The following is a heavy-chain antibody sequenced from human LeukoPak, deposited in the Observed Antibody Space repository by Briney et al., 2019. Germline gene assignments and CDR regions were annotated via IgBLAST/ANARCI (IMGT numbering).Heavy chain of an antibody. Sequence: PSETLSLTCTVSGGSISSYYWSWIRQPPGKGLEWIGYIYYSGSTNYNPSLKSRVTISVDTSKNQFSLKLSSVTAADTAVYYCARVNGRITMVRGVIGYYYMDVWGKGTTVTISS. J-gene: IGHJ6*03. V-gene: IGHV4-59*01. CDR3: ARVNGRITMVRGVIGYYYMDV. CDR1: GGSISSYY. CDR2: IYYSGST. D-gene: IGHD3-10*01.